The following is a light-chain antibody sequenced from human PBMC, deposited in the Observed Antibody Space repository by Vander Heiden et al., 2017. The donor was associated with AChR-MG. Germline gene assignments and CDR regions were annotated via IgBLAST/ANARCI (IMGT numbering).Light chain of an antibody. CDR2: GAS. CDR3: QQYNNWPPIYT. J-gene: IGKJ2*01. Sequence: EIVITQSPATLSVSPGERATLSCRASQSVSNNLAWYQQKPGQAPRLLFYGASTRATGIPARFSGSGSGTEFTLTISSLRSEDFAVYYCQQYNNWPPIYTFGQGTKLEIK. CDR1: QSVSNN. V-gene: IGKV3-15*01.